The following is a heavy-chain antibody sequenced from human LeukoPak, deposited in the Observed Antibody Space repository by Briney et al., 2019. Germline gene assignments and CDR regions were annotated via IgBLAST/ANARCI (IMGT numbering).Heavy chain of an antibody. V-gene: IGHV4-34*01. CDR1: GGTFRVYY. D-gene: IGHD7-27*01. J-gene: IGHJ2*01. Sequence: AETLSLTCAVYGGTFRVYYWSWIRQPPGKGREWIGEIHYTGATNYKPSLKSRVTISGDPSKNQVSLRVSSVTAADTAVYYCARGVLGPYYFDLWGRGTLVTVSS. CDR2: IHYTGAT. CDR3: ARGVLGPYYFDL.